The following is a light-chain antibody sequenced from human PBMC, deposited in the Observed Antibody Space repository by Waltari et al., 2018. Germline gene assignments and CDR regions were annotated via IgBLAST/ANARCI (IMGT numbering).Light chain of an antibody. V-gene: IGKV1-5*03. CDR1: QSIGYW. J-gene: IGKJ1*01. CDR3: QHYNRFSQT. Sequence: DIQMTQSLSTLSASVGDRVTITCRASQSIGYWLTWYQQKAGKAPKLLISEASNLESGVPPRFSGSGAGTEFTLTISSLQPDDFATYYCQHYNRFSQTFGQGTKVAI. CDR2: EAS.